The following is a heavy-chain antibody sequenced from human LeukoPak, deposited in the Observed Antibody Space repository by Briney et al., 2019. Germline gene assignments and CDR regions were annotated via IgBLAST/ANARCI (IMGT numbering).Heavy chain of an antibody. J-gene: IGHJ5*02. CDR3: ASPPPHEAAAGKYGNWFDP. Sequence: PSETLSLTCTVSGGSISSSSYYWGWIRQPPGKGLEWIGSIYYSGSTYYNPSLKSRVTISVDTSKNQFSLKLSSVTAADTAVYYCASPPPHEAAAGKYGNWFDPWGQGTLVTVSS. D-gene: IGHD6-13*01. CDR1: GGSISSSSYY. CDR2: IYYSGST. V-gene: IGHV4-39*07.